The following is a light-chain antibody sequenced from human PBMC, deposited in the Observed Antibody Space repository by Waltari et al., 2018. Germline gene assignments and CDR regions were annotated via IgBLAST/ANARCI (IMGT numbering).Light chain of an antibody. J-gene: IGLJ2*01. CDR1: SSDIGVYNN. CDR2: DVT. Sequence: QSALTQPASVSGSPGQSITISCTGTSSDIGVYNNVSWYQQQPGKAPKLIIYDVTERPSGVSNRFSGSKSGNTASLTISGLQTDDESDYFCSSYSDISISLRFGGGTKLTVL. V-gene: IGLV2-14*03. CDR3: SSYSDISISLR.